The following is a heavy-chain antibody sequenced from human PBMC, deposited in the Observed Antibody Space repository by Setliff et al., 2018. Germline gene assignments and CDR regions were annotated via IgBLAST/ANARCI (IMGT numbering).Heavy chain of an antibody. D-gene: IGHD6-19*01. Sequence: LRLSCAASGFTFSGYGMHWVRQAPGKGLEWVAVIWYDGSNKYYADSVKGRFTISRDNSKNTLYLQMNSLRAEDTAVYYCAKAARIAVADPFDYWGQGTLVTVSS. CDR1: GFTFSGYG. V-gene: IGHV3-33*06. J-gene: IGHJ4*02. CDR3: AKAARIAVADPFDY. CDR2: IWYDGSNK.